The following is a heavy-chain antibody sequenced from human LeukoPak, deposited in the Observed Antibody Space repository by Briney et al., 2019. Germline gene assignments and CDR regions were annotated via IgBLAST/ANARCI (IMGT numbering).Heavy chain of an antibody. D-gene: IGHD3-3*01. J-gene: IGHJ3*02. CDR1: GFTFSDYY. CDR2: ISSSGSTI. CDR3: ARVLTFFGVVTRGRVVFDI. V-gene: IGHV3-11*04. Sequence: GGSLRLSCAASGFTFSDYYMSWIRQAPGKGLEWVSYISSSGSTIYYADSVKGRFTISRDNAKNSLYLQMNSLRAEDTAVYYCARVLTFFGVVTRGRVVFDIWAKGKMVTVSS.